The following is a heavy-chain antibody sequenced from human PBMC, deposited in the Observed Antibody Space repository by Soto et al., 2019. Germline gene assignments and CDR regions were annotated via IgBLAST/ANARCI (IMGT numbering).Heavy chain of an antibody. D-gene: IGHD6-13*01. CDR3: AILLKAAAGTRWNGMDV. CDR1: GGTFSSYA. CDR2: IIPIFGTA. V-gene: IGHV1-69*01. Sequence: QVQLVQSGAEVKKPGSSVKVSCKASGGTFSSYAISWVRQAPGQWLEWMGGIIPIFGTANNAQKFQGRVTITADESTSTAYMELSSLRSEDTAVYYCAILLKAAAGTRWNGMDVWGQGTTVTVSS. J-gene: IGHJ6*02.